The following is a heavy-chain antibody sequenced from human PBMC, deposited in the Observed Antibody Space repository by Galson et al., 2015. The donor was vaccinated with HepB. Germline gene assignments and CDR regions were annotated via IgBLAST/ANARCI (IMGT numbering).Heavy chain of an antibody. CDR2: ISYDGSNT. Sequence: SLRLSCAASGFTFSSYAIHWVRQAPGKGLEWVAVISYDGSNTYYADSVTGRFTISRDDSNNTLFLQMSSLRPEDTAVYYCARGAHSYGFFLPHDFDSWGQGTLVTVSS. CDR3: ARGAHSYGFFLPHDFDS. CDR1: GFTFSSYA. V-gene: IGHV3-30-3*01. D-gene: IGHD5-18*01. J-gene: IGHJ4*02.